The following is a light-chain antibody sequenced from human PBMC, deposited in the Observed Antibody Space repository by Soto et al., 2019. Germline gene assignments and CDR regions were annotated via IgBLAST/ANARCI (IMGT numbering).Light chain of an antibody. CDR1: QSVSSSY. V-gene: IGKV3-20*01. Sequence: EIVLTQSPGTLSLSPGERATLSCRASQSVSSSYLAWYQQKPGQAPRLLIYGASGRATGIPDRFSGSGSGTDFTLTISILEPEDFAVYYCQQYGSSPIFTFGTGTKVDIK. J-gene: IGKJ3*01. CDR2: GAS. CDR3: QQYGSSPIFT.